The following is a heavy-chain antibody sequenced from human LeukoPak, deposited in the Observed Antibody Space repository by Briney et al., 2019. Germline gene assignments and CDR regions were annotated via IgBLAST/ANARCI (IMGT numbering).Heavy chain of an antibody. CDR2: INSDGSST. V-gene: IGHV3-74*01. CDR3: ARGTYYYDSSGYYYDY. J-gene: IGHJ4*02. D-gene: IGHD3-22*01. CDR1: GFTFSSYW. Sequence: GGSLRLSCAASGFTFSSYWMHWVRQAPGKGLVWVSRINSDGSSTSYADSVKGRFTISRDNGKNTLYLQMNSLRAEDTAVYYCARGTYYYDSSGYYYDYWGQGTLVTVSS.